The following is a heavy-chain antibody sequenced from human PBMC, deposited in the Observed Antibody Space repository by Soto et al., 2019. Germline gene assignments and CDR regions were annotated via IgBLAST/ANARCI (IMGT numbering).Heavy chain of an antibody. J-gene: IGHJ5*02. CDR1: GGSISSGGYS. Sequence: SETLSLTCTVSGGSISSGGYSWSWIRQPPGKGLEWIGYIYHSGSTYYNPSLKSRVTISVDRSKNQFSLKLSSVTAADTAVYYCARRTGTTSWFDPWGQGTLVTVSS. CDR3: ARRTGTTSWFDP. D-gene: IGHD1-7*01. CDR2: IYHSGST. V-gene: IGHV4-30-2*01.